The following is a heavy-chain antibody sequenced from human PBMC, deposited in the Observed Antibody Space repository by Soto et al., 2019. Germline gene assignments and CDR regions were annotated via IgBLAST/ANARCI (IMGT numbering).Heavy chain of an antibody. CDR1: GYTFTSYA. CDR2: INAGNGNT. D-gene: IGHD3-3*01. Sequence: ASVKVSCKASGYTFTSYAIHWVRQAPGQRLEWMGWINAGNGNTKYSQKFQDRVTITRDTSASTAYMELSSLRSEDTAVYYCARGPPTVFGVVTRFDPWGQGTLVTVS. V-gene: IGHV1-3*01. J-gene: IGHJ5*02. CDR3: ARGPPTVFGVVTRFDP.